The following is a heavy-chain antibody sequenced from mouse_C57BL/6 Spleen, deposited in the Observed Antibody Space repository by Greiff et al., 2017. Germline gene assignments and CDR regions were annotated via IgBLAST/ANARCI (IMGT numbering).Heavy chain of an antibody. V-gene: IGHV1-59*01. Sequence: QVQLQQPGAELVRPGTSVKLSCKASGYTFTSYWMHWVKQRPGQGLEWIGVIDPSDSYTNYNQKFKGKATLTVDTSSSTAYMQLSSLTSEDSAVYYCAREGNRLEIDYWGQGTTLTVSS. D-gene: IGHD4-1*01. CDR3: AREGNRLEIDY. CDR2: IDPSDSYT. CDR1: GYTFTSYW. J-gene: IGHJ2*01.